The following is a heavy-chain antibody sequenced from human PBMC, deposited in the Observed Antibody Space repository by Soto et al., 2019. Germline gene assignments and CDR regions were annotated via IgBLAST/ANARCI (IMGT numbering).Heavy chain of an antibody. CDR2: ISAPHGDT. CDR3: ARDAAYNDFWEGVMELYSYNMDV. D-gene: IGHD3-3*01. Sequence: QVQLVQSEAEVKKPGASLKVSCRASGYNFANYGISWVRQAPGQGLEWIGWISAPHGDTKYAQKVQGRVTMTPDTSTSTASMEMWRLRSDDKAVYYCARDAAYNDFWEGVMELYSYNMDVWGQGTTVTV. CDR1: GYNFANYG. V-gene: IGHV1-18*01. J-gene: IGHJ6*02.